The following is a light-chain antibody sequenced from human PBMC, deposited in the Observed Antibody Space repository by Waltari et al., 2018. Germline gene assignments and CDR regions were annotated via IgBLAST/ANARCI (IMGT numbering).Light chain of an antibody. J-gene: IGLJ2*01. V-gene: IGLV2-14*01. Sequence: QSALTQPASVSGSPGQSIPISCTGSSSDVGVYNYVSWYQQHPGKAPKLLIYEVSYRPSGVSYRFSGSKSGNTASLTISGLQAEDEADYYCSSYTTSSTRVVFGGGTTVTVL. CDR1: SSDVGVYNY. CDR3: SSYTTSSTRVV. CDR2: EVS.